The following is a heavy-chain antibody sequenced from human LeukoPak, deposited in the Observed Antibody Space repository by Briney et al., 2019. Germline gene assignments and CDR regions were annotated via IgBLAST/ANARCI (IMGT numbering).Heavy chain of an antibody. CDR1: GDSISGYH. CDR3: ARDRSAYDYDKRWFYYYMDV. Sequence: SETLSLTCGVYGDSISGYHWTYIRQPPGKGLEWIGEINRSGSTNYNPSLKSRVTISLDTSKNQFSLKLSSVTAADTAVYYCARDRSAYDYDKRWFYYYMDVWGKGTTVTISS. J-gene: IGHJ6*03. V-gene: IGHV4-34*01. D-gene: IGHD5-12*01. CDR2: INRSGST.